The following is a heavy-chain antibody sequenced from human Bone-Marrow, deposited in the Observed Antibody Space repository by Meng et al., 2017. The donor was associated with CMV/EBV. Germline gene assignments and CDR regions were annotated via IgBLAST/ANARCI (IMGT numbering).Heavy chain of an antibody. CDR2: INPNSGGT. Sequence: ASVKVSCKASGYTFTGYYMHWVRQAPGQGLEWMGWINPNSGGTNYAQKFQGRVTITTDESTSTAYMELSSLRSEDTAVYYCARRSYSVNWFDPWGQGTLVTVSS. J-gene: IGHJ5*02. CDR3: ARRSYSVNWFDP. D-gene: IGHD4-11*01. CDR1: GYTFTGYY. V-gene: IGHV1-2*02.